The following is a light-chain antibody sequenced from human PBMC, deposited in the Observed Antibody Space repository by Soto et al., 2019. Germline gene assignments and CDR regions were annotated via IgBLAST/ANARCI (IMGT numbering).Light chain of an antibody. J-gene: IGKJ5*01. V-gene: IGKV3-15*01. CDR1: QSVGTK. CDR3: QQYNNRPPIT. CDR2: DAS. Sequence: DIVMTQSPATLSVSPGEGATLTCRASQSVGTKIAWYQQKPGQAPRLLIYDASTRATGVPPRFGGSGSGTDFTLTISSLQSEDFALYSCQQYNNRPPITFGQGT.